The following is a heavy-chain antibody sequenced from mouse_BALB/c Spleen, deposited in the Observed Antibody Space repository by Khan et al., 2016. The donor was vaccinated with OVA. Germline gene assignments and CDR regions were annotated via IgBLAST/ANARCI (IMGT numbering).Heavy chain of an antibody. CDR2: IWSDGRT. CDR1: GFSLTSYG. J-gene: IGHJ1*01. CDR3: ARQVYPGYFDV. Sequence: QVQLKQSGPGPVAPSQSLSITCTISGFSLTSYGVHWVRQPAGKGLEWLVVIWSDGRTTYNSSLKSRLSISKDNSKSQVFLKVNSLQTDDTAIYYCARQVYPGYFDVWGAGTTFTVSS. D-gene: IGHD2-1*01. V-gene: IGHV2-6-1*01.